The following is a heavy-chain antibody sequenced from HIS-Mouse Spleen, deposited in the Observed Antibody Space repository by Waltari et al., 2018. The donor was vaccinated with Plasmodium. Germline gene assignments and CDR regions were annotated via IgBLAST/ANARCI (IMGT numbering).Heavy chain of an antibody. Sequence: QVQLVESGGGVVQPGRSLRLSCAASGFTFNSYAMHWVRQAPGKGLEWVAVISYDGSNKYYADSVKGQFTISRDNSKNTLYLQMNSLRAEDTAVYYCARDRRLAFDYWGQGTLVTVSS. V-gene: IGHV3-30-3*01. CDR1: GFTFNSYA. J-gene: IGHJ4*02. CDR2: ISYDGSNK. D-gene: IGHD2-15*01. CDR3: ARDRRLAFDY.